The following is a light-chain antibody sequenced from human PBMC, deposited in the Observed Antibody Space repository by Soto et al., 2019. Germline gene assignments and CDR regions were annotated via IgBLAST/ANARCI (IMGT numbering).Light chain of an antibody. CDR3: QHYVNWPLT. V-gene: IGKV3-15*01. CDR2: DTS. J-gene: IGKJ4*01. CDR1: QGIRND. Sequence: MTQFPSSLSASVGDRVTITCRASQGIRNDLGWYQQKPGQTPRLLIYDTSIRATGVPARFSGSRSGAEFTLTISSLQSEDFAVYYCQHYVNWPLTFGGGTKVESK.